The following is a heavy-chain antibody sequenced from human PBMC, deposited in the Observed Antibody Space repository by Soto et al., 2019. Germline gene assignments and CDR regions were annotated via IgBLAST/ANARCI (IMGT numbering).Heavy chain of an antibody. CDR2: IYWDDDK. V-gene: IGHV2-5*02. D-gene: IGHD1-26*01. J-gene: IGHJ4*02. CDR1: GFSLSTSGVG. Sequence: QITLKESGPTLVKPTQTLTLTCTFSGFSLSTSGVGVGWIRQPPGKALEWLALIYWDDDKRYSPSLKSSLTITKDTSKNQVVLTMTNMDPVDTATYYCAHTVGWIEWELLPFDYWGQGTLVTVSS. CDR3: AHTVGWIEWELLPFDY.